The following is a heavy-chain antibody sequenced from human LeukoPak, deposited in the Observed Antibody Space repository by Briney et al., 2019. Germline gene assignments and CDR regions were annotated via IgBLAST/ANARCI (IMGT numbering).Heavy chain of an antibody. V-gene: IGHV4-39*07. CDR1: GGSISSSSYY. D-gene: IGHD3-10*01. CDR2: IYYSGST. Sequence: SETLSLTCTVSGGSISSSSYYWGWIRQPPGKGLEWIGSIYYSGSTYYNPSLKSRVTISVDTSKNQFSLKLSSVTAADTAVYYCARDTRSIWSPYFDYWGQGTLVTVSS. CDR3: ARDTRSIWSPYFDY. J-gene: IGHJ4*02.